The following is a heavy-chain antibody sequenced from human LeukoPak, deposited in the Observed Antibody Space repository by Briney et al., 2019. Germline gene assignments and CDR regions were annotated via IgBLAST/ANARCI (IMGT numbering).Heavy chain of an antibody. CDR1: GFTFSTFW. Sequence: PGGSLRLSCATSGFTFSTFWMHWVRQAPGKGLVWVSGISPNGVITYYADSVKGRFTISRDNSKGTVSLQMNSLRPEDTAVYYCAKDDAWLQYGDWGRGTLVTVSS. D-gene: IGHD5-24*01. V-gene: IGHV3-23*01. CDR3: AKDDAWLQYGD. CDR2: ISPNGVIT. J-gene: IGHJ4*02.